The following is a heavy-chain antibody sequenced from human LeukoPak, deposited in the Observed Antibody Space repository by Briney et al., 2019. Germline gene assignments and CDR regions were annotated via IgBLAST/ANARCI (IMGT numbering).Heavy chain of an antibody. CDR3: ARESPANVLLWFGELTNWFDP. CDR2: IYYSGSA. CDR1: GGSISTSSYY. D-gene: IGHD3-10*01. Sequence: SETLSLTCSVSGGSISTSSYYWGWIRQPPGKGLEWIGYIYYSGSANYNPSLKSRVTISVDTSKNQFSLKLSSVTAADTAVYYCARESPANVLLWFGELTNWFDPWGQGTLVTVSS. V-gene: IGHV4-61*05. J-gene: IGHJ5*02.